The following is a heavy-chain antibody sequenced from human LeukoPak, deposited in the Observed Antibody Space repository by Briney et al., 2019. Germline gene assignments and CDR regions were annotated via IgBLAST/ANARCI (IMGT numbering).Heavy chain of an antibody. Sequence: ASVRVSCVASGGTFSSYAVSCVRQAPGQGLEWMGGIIPIFGTANYAQKFRGRVTITADESTSTAYMELSSLRSEDTAVYYCAREYSSGWKNFDYWGQGTLVTVSS. CDR1: GGTFSSYA. CDR3: AREYSSGWKNFDY. V-gene: IGHV1-69*01. D-gene: IGHD6-19*01. J-gene: IGHJ4*02. CDR2: IIPIFGTA.